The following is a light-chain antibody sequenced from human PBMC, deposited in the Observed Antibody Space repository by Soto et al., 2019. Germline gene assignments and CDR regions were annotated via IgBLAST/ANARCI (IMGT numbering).Light chain of an antibody. CDR3: QQYGSSPRP. Sequence: IVLAQYTTPLSLSPRESTTLPCRASQSVSSYLAWYQQKPGQAPRLLIHGASSRATGIPDRFSGSGSGTDFTLTISRLEPEDFAVYYCQQYGSSPRPFGQGTKVDIK. CDR2: GAS. V-gene: IGKV3-20*01. J-gene: IGKJ1*01. CDR1: QSVSSY.